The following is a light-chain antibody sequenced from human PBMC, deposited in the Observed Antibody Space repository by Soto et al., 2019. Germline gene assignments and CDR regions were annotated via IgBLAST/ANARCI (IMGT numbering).Light chain of an antibody. CDR2: KGS. CDR1: QCISRW. CDR3: QQYSDYSPT. Sequence: DIQMTQSPSTLSASVGDRVTITCRASQCISRWLAWYQQKPGGAPKVLIFKGSSLQIGVPSRFSGSGSGTEFTLTISSLQPDDFATYYCQQYSDYSPTFGQGTKV. J-gene: IGKJ1*01. V-gene: IGKV1-5*03.